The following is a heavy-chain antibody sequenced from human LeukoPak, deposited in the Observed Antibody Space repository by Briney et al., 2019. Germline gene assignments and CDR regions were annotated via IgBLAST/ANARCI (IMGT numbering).Heavy chain of an antibody. J-gene: IGHJ5*02. CDR2: IYYSGST. Sequence: SETLSLTCTVSGGSISSYYWSWIRQPPGKGLEWIGYIYYSGSTNYNPSLKSRVTISVDTSKNQFSLKLSSVTAADTAVYYCARVDNWGSGWFDPWGQGTLVTVSS. V-gene: IGHV4-59*01. D-gene: IGHD7-27*01. CDR1: GGSISSYY. CDR3: ARVDNWGSGWFDP.